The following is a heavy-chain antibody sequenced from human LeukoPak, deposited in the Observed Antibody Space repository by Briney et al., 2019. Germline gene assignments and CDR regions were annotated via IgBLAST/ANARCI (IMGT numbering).Heavy chain of an antibody. V-gene: IGHV4-59*01. D-gene: IGHD2-21*01. CDR3: ASGQVSIPGN. J-gene: IGHJ4*02. Sequence: PSETLSLTCTVSGGSIGSYYWSWIRQPPGKGLEWIGYIYYSGSTNYNPSLKSRVTISVDTSKNQFSLKLSSVTAADTAVYYCASGQVSIPGNWGQGTLVTVSS. CDR1: GGSIGSYY. CDR2: IYYSGST.